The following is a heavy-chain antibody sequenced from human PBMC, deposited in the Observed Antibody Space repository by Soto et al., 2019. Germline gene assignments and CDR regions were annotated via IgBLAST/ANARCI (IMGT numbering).Heavy chain of an antibody. CDR1: GASVSSDSYY. V-gene: IGHV4-61*01. D-gene: IGHD5-12*01. CDR2: IYYSGST. Sequence: SETLSLTCSVSGASVSSDSYYWSWIRQPPGEGLEWIGLIYYSGSTNNNPSLKSRVTISVDTSKNQFSLQLNSVTPEDAAVYYCANDPGYSLDYWGQGTQVTVSS. CDR3: ANDPGYSLDY. J-gene: IGHJ4*02.